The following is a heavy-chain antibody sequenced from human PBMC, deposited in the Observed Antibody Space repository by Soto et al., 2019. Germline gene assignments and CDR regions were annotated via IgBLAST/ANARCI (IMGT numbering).Heavy chain of an antibody. CDR3: TTSGYYYYYGMDV. D-gene: IGHD1-26*01. V-gene: IGHV4-39*01. J-gene: IGHJ6*02. CDR2: IYYSGST. CDR1: GGSISSSSYY. Sequence: SETLSLTCTVSGGSISSSSYYWGWILQPPGKGLEWIGSIYYSGSTYYNPSLKSRVTISVDTSKNQFSLKLSSVTAADTAVYYCTTSGYYYYYGMDVWGQGTTVTVSS.